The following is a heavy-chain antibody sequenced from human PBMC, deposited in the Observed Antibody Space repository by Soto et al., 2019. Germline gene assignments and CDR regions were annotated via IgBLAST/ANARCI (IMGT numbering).Heavy chain of an antibody. CDR2: IIPIFGTA. CDR3: ARGPFYGSGSYYSEPADV. Sequence: ASVKVSCKASGGTFSSYAISWVRQAPGQGLEWMGGIIPIFGTANYAQKFQGRVTITADESTSTAYMELSSLRSEDTAVYYCARGPFYGSGSYYSEPADVWGQGTTVTVSS. CDR1: GGTFSSYA. D-gene: IGHD3-10*01. J-gene: IGHJ6*02. V-gene: IGHV1-69*13.